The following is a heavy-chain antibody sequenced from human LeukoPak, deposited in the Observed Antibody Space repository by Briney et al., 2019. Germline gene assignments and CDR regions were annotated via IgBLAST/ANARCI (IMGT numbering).Heavy chain of an antibody. CDR1: GGSISSSNW. V-gene: IGHV4-4*02. Sequence: SETLSLTCAVSGGSISSSNWWSWVRQPPGKGLEWIGEIYHSGSTNYNPSLKSRVTISVDKSKNQFSLKLSSVTAADTAVYYCARDSCSSTSCYESYYGMDVWGQGTTVTVSS. J-gene: IGHJ6*02. D-gene: IGHD2-2*01. CDR2: IYHSGST. CDR3: ARDSCSSTSCYESYYGMDV.